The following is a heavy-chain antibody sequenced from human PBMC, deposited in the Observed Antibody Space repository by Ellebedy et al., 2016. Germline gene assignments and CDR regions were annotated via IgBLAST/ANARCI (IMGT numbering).Heavy chain of an antibody. J-gene: IGHJ1*01. CDR2: ISGGGDAT. CDR3: REGHYSDV. D-gene: IGHD2-15*01. V-gene: IGHV3-23*01. Sequence: GGSLRLSXAASGFTSSNFFMTWVRQAPGKGLEWVSTISGGGDATYFADSVKGRFTISRDNSRNILYLHMNSLRVDDTAKYYCREGHYSDVWGQGTLVTVSS. CDR1: GFTSSNFF.